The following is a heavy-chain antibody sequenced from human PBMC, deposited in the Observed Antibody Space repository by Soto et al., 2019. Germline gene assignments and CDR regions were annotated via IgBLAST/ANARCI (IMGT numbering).Heavy chain of an antibody. CDR1: GYTFTSDY. J-gene: IGHJ6*02. D-gene: IGHD3-22*01. Sequence: GSVTVSCKASGYTFTSDYMHWVRQTTGQGLEWMGIINPSGGSTSYAQKFQGRVTMTRDTSTSTVYMELSSLRSEDTAVYYCSRDWDLYYYDSSGPYGYYYGMDVWGQGTTVTVSS. V-gene: IGHV1-46*01. CDR3: SRDWDLYYYDSSGPYGYYYGMDV. CDR2: INPSGGST.